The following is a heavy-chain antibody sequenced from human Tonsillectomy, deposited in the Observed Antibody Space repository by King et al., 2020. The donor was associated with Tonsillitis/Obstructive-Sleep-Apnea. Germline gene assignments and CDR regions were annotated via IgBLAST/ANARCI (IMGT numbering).Heavy chain of an antibody. Sequence: QLVQAGGGVVQPGRSLRLSCAASGFTFSSYGMHWVRQAPGKGLEWVAIIWYDGRNKYYADSVKGRFTISRDNSNNKVYLQMSSLGAEDTAVYSCARAASSGWELSYFDHWGQGTLVTVSP. V-gene: IGHV3-33*01. J-gene: IGHJ4*02. CDR2: IWYDGRNK. CDR3: ARAASSGWELSYFDH. CDR1: GFTFSSYG. D-gene: IGHD1-26*01.